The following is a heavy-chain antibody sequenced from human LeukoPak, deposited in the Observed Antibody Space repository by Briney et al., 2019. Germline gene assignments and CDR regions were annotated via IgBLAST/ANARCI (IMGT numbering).Heavy chain of an antibody. V-gene: IGHV4-34*01. CDR1: GGSFSGYY. Sequence: SETLSLTCAVYGGSFSGYYWSWLRQPPGKGLEWIGEINHSGSTNYNPSLKSRVTISVDRSKNQFSLKLSSVTAADTAVYYCARGVGGYCSGGSCYSGPNWFDPWGQGTLVTVSS. CDR2: INHSGST. D-gene: IGHD2-15*01. J-gene: IGHJ5*02. CDR3: ARGVGGYCSGGSCYSGPNWFDP.